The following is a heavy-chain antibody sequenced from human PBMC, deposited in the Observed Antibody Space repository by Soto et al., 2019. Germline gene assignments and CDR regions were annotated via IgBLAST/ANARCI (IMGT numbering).Heavy chain of an antibody. Sequence: QVLLQESGPGLVQPSGTLSLSCAVSGDSISTNYFWGWVRQPPGKGLEWVGDISHSGSVNYNPSLKSRVTISTDKSKNQFSLKLNSVTAADTAVYYCARSFGWYAIDYWGQGTLVIVSS. J-gene: IGHJ4*02. V-gene: IGHV4-4*02. CDR3: ARSFGWYAIDY. CDR1: GDSISTNYF. CDR2: ISHSGSV. D-gene: IGHD6-19*01.